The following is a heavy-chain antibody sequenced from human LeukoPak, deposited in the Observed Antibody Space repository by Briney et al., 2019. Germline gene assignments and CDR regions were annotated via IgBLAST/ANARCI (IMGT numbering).Heavy chain of an antibody. D-gene: IGHD6-19*01. CDR2: IYYSGST. CDR3: ARQFVAVAGYHDY. CDR1: GGSISSSSYY. J-gene: IGHJ4*02. V-gene: IGHV4-39*01. Sequence: SETLSLTCTVSGGSISSSSYYWDWIRQSPGKGLEWIGTIYYSGSTYYNPSLKSRVTISVDTSKNQFSLKLSSVTAADTAVYYCARQFVAVAGYHDYWGQGILVTVSS.